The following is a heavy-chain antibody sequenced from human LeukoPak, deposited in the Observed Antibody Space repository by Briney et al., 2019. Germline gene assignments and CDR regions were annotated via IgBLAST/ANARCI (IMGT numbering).Heavy chain of an antibody. CDR1: GGSISSSSYY. CDR3: ARGVTMIVVVIHDWYFDL. J-gene: IGHJ2*01. CDR2: IYYTRST. V-gene: IGHV4-39*01. Sequence: SETLSITCTVSGGSISSSSYYWGWIRQPPGKGLEWIGSIYYTRSTYYNPSLKSRATISVDTSENQFSLKLTSVTAADTAVYYCARGVTMIVVVIHDWYFDLWGRGTLVTVSS. D-gene: IGHD3-22*01.